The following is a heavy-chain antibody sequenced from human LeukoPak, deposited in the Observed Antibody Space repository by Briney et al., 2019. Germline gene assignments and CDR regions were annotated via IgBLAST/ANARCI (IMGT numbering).Heavy chain of an antibody. J-gene: IGHJ4*02. Sequence: GGSLRLSCAASGFTFSSYEMNWVRQAPGKGLEWVSYISSSGSTIYYADSVKGRFTISRDNAKNSLYLQMNSLRAEDTAVYYCARAPILYYFDYWGQGTLVTVSS. CDR1: GFTFSSYE. V-gene: IGHV3-48*03. CDR2: ISSSGSTI. CDR3: ARAPILYYFDY.